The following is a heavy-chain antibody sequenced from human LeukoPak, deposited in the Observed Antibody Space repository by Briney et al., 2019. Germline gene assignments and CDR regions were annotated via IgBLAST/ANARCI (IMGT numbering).Heavy chain of an antibody. CDR1: GFTFSSHA. D-gene: IGHD5-18*01. J-gene: IGHJ4*02. Sequence: GGSLRLSCAASGFTFSSHALHWVRQAPGKGLEWVAVISSDGSYKYYADSVKGRFTISRDNSKNTLYLQKNSLIPEDTAVYYCARQYISGQWYFDYWGQGTLVTVSS. CDR2: ISSDGSYK. V-gene: IGHV3-30*04. CDR3: ARQYISGQWYFDY.